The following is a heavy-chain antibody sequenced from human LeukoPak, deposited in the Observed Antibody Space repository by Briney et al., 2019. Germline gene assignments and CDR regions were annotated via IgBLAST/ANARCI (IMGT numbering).Heavy chain of an antibody. CDR2: IYFSGNT. D-gene: IGHD2-15*01. CDR1: GDSIRSSAYY. J-gene: IGHJ4*02. V-gene: IGHV4-39*01. CDR3: ARGVVVAATFDY. Sequence: SETLSLTCTVSGDSIRSSAYYWGWIRQPPGKGLQWIGSIYFSGNTDYNPSLKSRVTISIDTSKNQFSLKLSSVTAADTAVYYCARGVVVAATFDYWGQGTLVTVSS.